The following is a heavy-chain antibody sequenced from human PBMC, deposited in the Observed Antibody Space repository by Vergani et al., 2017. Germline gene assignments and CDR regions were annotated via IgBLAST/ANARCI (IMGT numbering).Heavy chain of an antibody. Sequence: EVQLLESGGGLVQPGGSLRLSCAASGFTFSSYAMSWVRQAPGKGLEWVSAISGSGGITYYADSVKGRFTISRDNSKNTLYLQMNSLRAEDTAVSYCAKTVAQWLVWGGFEYWGQGTLVTVSS. J-gene: IGHJ4*02. V-gene: IGHV3-23*01. D-gene: IGHD6-19*01. CDR3: AKTVAQWLVWGGFEY. CDR1: GFTFSSYA. CDR2: ISGSGGIT.